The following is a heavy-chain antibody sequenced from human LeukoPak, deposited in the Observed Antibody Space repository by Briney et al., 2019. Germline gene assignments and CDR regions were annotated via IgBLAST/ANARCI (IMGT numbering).Heavy chain of an antibody. J-gene: IGHJ4*02. CDR1: GSSFTAYS. CDR2: IGPGGDI. V-gene: IGHV3-48*01. CDR3: ARRFDS. Sequence: GGSLRLSCAASGSSFTAYSMNWVRQAPGRGLEWISYIGPGGDIYYADSVTGRFTVSRDTAKNSLYLQMNGLRVEDTAVYYCARRFDSWGQGTLVTVSS.